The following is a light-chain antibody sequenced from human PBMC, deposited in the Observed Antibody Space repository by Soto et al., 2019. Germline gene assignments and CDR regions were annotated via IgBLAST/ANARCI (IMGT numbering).Light chain of an antibody. CDR3: SSYTSSSARV. V-gene: IGLV2-14*03. CDR2: DVI. Sequence: QPASVSGSPGQSITISCTGTSSDVGGYNYVSWYQQHPGKAPKLIIYDVINRPSGVSNRFSGSKSGNTASLTISGLQAEDEADYYCSSYTSSSARVFGGGTKVTVL. J-gene: IGLJ3*02. CDR1: SSDVGGYNY.